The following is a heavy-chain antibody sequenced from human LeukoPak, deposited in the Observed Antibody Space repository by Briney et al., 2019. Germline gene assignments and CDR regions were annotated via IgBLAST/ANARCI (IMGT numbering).Heavy chain of an antibody. J-gene: IGHJ4*02. V-gene: IGHV4-59*08. CDR2: IYYSGST. Sequence: SETLSLTCTVSGGSISSYYWSWIRQRPGKGLEWIGYIYYSGSTNYNPSLKSRVTISVDTSKNQFSLKLSSVTAADTAVYYCAALYPMVRGFDYWGQGTLVTVSS. CDR3: AALYPMVRGFDY. CDR1: GGSISSYY. D-gene: IGHD3-10*01.